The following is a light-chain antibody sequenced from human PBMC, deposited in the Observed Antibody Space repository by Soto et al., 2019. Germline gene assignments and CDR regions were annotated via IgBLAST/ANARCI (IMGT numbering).Light chain of an antibody. Sequence: DIQMTQSPSSLSASVGDRVTITCRASQGISSYLNWYQQKPGKAPKLLIYAASSLQSGVPSRFSGSGSGTDFTLTISSLQPDDFATYYCQHYNSFSRTFGQGTKVDIK. CDR3: QHYNSFSRT. J-gene: IGKJ1*01. CDR2: AAS. V-gene: IGKV1-39*01. CDR1: QGISSY.